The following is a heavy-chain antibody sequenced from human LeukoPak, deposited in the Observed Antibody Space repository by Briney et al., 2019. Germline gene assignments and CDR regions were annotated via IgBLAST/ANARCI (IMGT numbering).Heavy chain of an antibody. J-gene: IGHJ5*02. CDR1: GYTFASYD. V-gene: IGHV1-8*01. Sequence: GASVKVSCKASGYTFASYDINWVRQATGQGLEWMGWMNPNSGNTGYAQKFQGRVTITKITSISTAYMELSSLRSEDTAIYYCARGRTSGTYNWFDPWGQGTLVTVSS. CDR2: MNPNSGNT. CDR3: ARGRTSGTYNWFDP. D-gene: IGHD3-10*01.